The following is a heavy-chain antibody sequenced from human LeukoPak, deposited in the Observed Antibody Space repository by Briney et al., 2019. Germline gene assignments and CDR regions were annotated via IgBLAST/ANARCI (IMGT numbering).Heavy chain of an antibody. CDR2: ISGSGGRT. D-gene: IGHD2-8*01. J-gene: IGHJ4*02. CDR1: GFTFSTYA. Sequence: GGSLRLSCAASGFTFSTYAMRWVRQAPGKGVEGVSAISGSGGRTSYADSVKGRLTISRENAKNTLYLQMNSLRAEDTAIYYCAKSTANVLNYYFDSWGQGTLVTVSS. V-gene: IGHV3-23*01. CDR3: AKSTANVLNYYFDS.